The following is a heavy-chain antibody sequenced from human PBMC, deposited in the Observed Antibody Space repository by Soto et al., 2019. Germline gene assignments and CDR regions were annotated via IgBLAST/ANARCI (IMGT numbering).Heavy chain of an antibody. J-gene: IGHJ2*01. D-gene: IGHD4-17*01. CDR2: TYYSGST. CDR3: SRDVEGGPAGYGDFVRGYFDL. Sequence: QVQLQESGPGLVKPSQSLSLTCTVSGGSISSGGYYWTWIRQHPVKGLEWHGYTYYSGSTYYIPSLKSRVTISVDTSKNQFSLRLSSVTAADTAVYYCSRDVEGGPAGYGDFVRGYFDLWGRGTLVTVSS. V-gene: IGHV4-31*03. CDR1: GGSISSGGYY.